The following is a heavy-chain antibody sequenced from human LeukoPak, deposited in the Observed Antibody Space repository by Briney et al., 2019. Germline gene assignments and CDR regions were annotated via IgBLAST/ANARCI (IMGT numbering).Heavy chain of an antibody. V-gene: IGHV1-69*01. Sequence: GASVTVSCTASGGTFSSYAISWVRQAPGQGLEWMGGIIPIFGTANYAQKFQGRVTITADESTSTAYMELSSLRSEDTAVYYCAGSSQNYYDSSGYYPPTGWGQGTLVTVSS. CDR2: IIPIFGTA. CDR1: GGTFSSYA. J-gene: IGHJ4*02. CDR3: AGSSQNYYDSSGYYPPTG. D-gene: IGHD3-22*01.